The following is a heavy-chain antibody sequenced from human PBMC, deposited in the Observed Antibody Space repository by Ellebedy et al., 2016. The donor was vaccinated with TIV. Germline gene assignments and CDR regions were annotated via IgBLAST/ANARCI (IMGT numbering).Heavy chain of an antibody. J-gene: IGHJ3*02. V-gene: IGHV3-23*01. CDR2: ISGSGGST. Sequence: GESPKISCAASGFTFSSYAMSWVRQAPGKGLEWVSAISGSGGSTYYADSVKGRFTISRDTSKNTLYLQMNSLRAEDTTVYYCAKDLGPYSSGWYGFSAFDIWGQGTMVTVSS. CDR1: GFTFSSYA. D-gene: IGHD6-19*01. CDR3: AKDLGPYSSGWYGFSAFDI.